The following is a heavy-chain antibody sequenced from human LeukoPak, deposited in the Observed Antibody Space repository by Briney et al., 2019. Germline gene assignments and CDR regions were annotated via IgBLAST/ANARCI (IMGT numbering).Heavy chain of an antibody. CDR1: GYTFTSYG. CDR2: ISAYNGNT. V-gene: IGHV1-18*01. J-gene: IGHJ4*02. Sequence: ASVKVSCKASGYTFTSYGISWVRQAPGQGLEWMGWISAYNGNTNYAQKLQGRVTMTTDTSTSTAYMELRSLRSDDTAVYYCARALRITIFGVVIGSRADYDYWGQGTLVTVSS. CDR3: ARALRITIFGVVIGSRADYDY. D-gene: IGHD3-3*01.